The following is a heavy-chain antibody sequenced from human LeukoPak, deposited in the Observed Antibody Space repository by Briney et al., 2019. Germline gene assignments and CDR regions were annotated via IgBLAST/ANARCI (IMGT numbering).Heavy chain of an antibody. Sequence: ASVKVSCKASGYTFTGYYMHWVRQAPGQGLEWMGWIDPNSGGTNYAQKFQGRVTMTRDTSISTAYMELSRLRSDDTAVYYCASPREGSNYGSGSWGQGTLVTVSS. D-gene: IGHD3-10*01. J-gene: IGHJ4*02. V-gene: IGHV1-2*02. CDR2: IDPNSGGT. CDR1: GYTFTGYY. CDR3: ASPREGSNYGSGS.